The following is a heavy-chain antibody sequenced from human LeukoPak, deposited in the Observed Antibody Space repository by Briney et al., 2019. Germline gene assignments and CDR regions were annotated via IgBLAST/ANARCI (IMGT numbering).Heavy chain of an antibody. CDR3: ARDAYGLGSYPDY. D-gene: IGHD3-10*01. CDR1: GYTFTGYY. CDR2: INPNSGGT. J-gene: IGHJ4*01. Sequence: ASVKVSCKASGYTFTGYYMHWVRQAPGQGLEWMGWINPNSGGTTYAQKFQGRVTMTRDTSISTAFMELTRLRSDDTAVYYCARDAYGLGSYPDYWGHGTLVTVSS. V-gene: IGHV1-2*02.